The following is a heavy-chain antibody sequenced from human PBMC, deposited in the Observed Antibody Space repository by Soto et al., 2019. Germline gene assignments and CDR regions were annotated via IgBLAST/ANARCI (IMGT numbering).Heavy chain of an antibody. CDR2: ISGSGGST. D-gene: IGHD2-21*02. J-gene: IGHJ6*02. CDR3: AKGLAYCGGDCYPYYYYGMDV. Sequence: PGGSLRLSCAAPGFTFSSYAMSWVRQAPGKGLEWVSAISGSGGSTYYADSVKGRFTISRDNSKNTLYLQMNSLRAEDTAVYYCAKGLAYCGGDCYPYYYYGMDVWGQGTTVTVSS. CDR1: GFTFSSYA. V-gene: IGHV3-23*01.